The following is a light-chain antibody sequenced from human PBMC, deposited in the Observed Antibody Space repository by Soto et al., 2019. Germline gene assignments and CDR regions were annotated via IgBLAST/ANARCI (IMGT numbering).Light chain of an antibody. CDR3: QQYNNWLIT. Sequence: EVVMTQSPATLSVSPGERATLSCRASESVSRNLAWYQQKPGQAPRLLIYGASTRATGIPARFSGSGSGTEFTLTISSLQSEDFAVYYCQQYNNWLITFGQGTRLEI. CDR1: ESVSRN. V-gene: IGKV3-15*01. J-gene: IGKJ5*01. CDR2: GAS.